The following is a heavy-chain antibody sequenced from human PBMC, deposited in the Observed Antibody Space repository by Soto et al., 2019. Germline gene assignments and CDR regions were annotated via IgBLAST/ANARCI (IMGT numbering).Heavy chain of an antibody. CDR3: ARDLGVVAATRVPFDY. CDR2: ISSSSSTI. V-gene: IGHV3-48*02. CDR1: GFTFSSYS. J-gene: IGHJ4*02. Sequence: GGSLRLSCAASGFTFSSYSMNWVRQAPGKGLEWVSYISSSSSTIYYADSVKGRFTISRDNAKNSLYLQMNSLRDEDTAVYYCARDLGVVAATRVPFDYWGQGTLVTVSA. D-gene: IGHD2-15*01.